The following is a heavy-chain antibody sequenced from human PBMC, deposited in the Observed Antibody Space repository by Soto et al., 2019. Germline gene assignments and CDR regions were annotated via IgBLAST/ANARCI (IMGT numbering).Heavy chain of an antibody. CDR3: ATMYYDFWSGYDTNNWFDP. D-gene: IGHD3-3*01. Sequence: ASVKVSCKASGYTFTSYGISWVRQAPGQGLEWMGWISAYNGNTNYAQKLQGRVTMTTDTSTSTAYMELRSLRSDDTAVYYCATMYYDFWSGYDTNNWFDPWGQGTLVTVSS. J-gene: IGHJ5*02. CDR2: ISAYNGNT. V-gene: IGHV1-18*01. CDR1: GYTFTSYG.